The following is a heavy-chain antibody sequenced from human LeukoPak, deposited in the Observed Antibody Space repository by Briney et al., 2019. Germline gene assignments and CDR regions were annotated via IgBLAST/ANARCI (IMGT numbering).Heavy chain of an antibody. Sequence: PGGSLRLSCAASGFTISSYWMNWVRQAPGKGLEWVANIKQDGSEKKYVDSVKGRFTISRDNAKNSLYLQMDSLRAEDTALYYCARGRISIWLFDYWGQGTLVSVSS. D-gene: IGHD5-18*01. CDR2: IKQDGSEK. J-gene: IGHJ4*02. CDR3: ARGRISIWLFDY. V-gene: IGHV3-7*01. CDR1: GFTISSYW.